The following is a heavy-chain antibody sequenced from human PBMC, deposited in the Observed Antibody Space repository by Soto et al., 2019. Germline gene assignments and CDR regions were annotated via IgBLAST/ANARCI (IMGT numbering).Heavy chain of an antibody. CDR2: MNPNSGNT. Sequence: ASEKVSCKASGYTFTSYDINWVRQATGQGLEWMGLMNPNSGNTGYAKKFQDRVTMTWTTSIITAYMELSSLRSEDTAVYYCARGGSPLYSSSWLYYYYYYGMDVWGQGTTVTVSS. CDR3: ARGGSPLYSSSWLYYYYYYGMDV. CDR1: GYTFTSYD. J-gene: IGHJ6*02. D-gene: IGHD6-13*01. V-gene: IGHV1-8*01.